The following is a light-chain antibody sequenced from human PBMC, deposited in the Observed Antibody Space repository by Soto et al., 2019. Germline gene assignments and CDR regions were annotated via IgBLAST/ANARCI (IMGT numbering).Light chain of an antibody. CDR1: QSVGSN. V-gene: IGKV3-15*01. Sequence: EIVMTQSPATLSVSPGERAKLSCRASQSVGSNLARYQQKPGQVPRLLIYDASSRATGIPARFSASGSGTEFTLTITSLQAEDLAVYYCQHYDSWRTFGQGTKGDIK. J-gene: IGKJ3*01. CDR3: QHYDSWRT. CDR2: DAS.